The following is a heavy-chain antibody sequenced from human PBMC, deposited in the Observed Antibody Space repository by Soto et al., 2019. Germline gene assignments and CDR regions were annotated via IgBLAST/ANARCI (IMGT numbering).Heavy chain of an antibody. D-gene: IGHD2-21*02. CDR2: INHSGTT. Sequence: SETLSLTCAVYGGSFSGFYWSWIRQPPGKGLEWIGEINHSGTTNYNPSLKSRVTISVDTSKNQFSLKLSSVTAADTAVYYCARVMTFPGYYYMDVWDKGTTVTVSS. V-gene: IGHV4-34*01. CDR3: ARVMTFPGYYYMDV. J-gene: IGHJ6*03. CDR1: GGSFSGFY.